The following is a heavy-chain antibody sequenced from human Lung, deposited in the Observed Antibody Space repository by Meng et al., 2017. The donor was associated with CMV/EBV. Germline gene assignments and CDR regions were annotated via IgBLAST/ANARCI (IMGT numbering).Heavy chain of an antibody. CDR1: GFTFSSYS. V-gene: IGHV3-21*01. D-gene: IGHD3-10*01. Sequence: GEXXTISCAASGFTFSSYSMNWVRQAPGKGLEWVSSISSSSSYIYYADSVKGRFTISRDNAKNSLYLQMNSLRAEDTAVYYCARDTLTMVRGVWVYWGQGTXVTVSS. CDR3: ARDTLTMVRGVWVY. J-gene: IGHJ4*02. CDR2: ISSSSSYI.